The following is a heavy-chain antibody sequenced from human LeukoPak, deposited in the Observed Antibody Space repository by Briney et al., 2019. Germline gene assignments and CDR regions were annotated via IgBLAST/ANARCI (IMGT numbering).Heavy chain of an antibody. J-gene: IGHJ3*02. CDR3: ARQYSSSWYDNAFDI. CDR2: INPNSGGT. V-gene: IGHV1-2*02. CDR1: GYTFTGYY. Sequence: ASVKVSCKASGYTFTGYYMHWVRQAPGQGLEWMGWINPNSGGTNYAQKFQGRVTMTRDTPISTAYMELSRLRSDDTAVYYCARQYSSSWYDNAFDIWGQGTMVTVSS. D-gene: IGHD6-13*01.